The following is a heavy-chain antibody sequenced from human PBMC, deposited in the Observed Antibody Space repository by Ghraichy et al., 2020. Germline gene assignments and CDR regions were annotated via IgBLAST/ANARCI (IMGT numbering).Heavy chain of an antibody. V-gene: IGHV4-59*01. Sequence: SETLSLTCNVSGGSINGYYWSWIRQPPGKGLEWIGYIHYSGTTDYNPSLKSRVTMSVDTSKNQFSLKLSSVTAADTAVYYCARRLGSAWVFDYCGQGTLVTVSS. D-gene: IGHD6-19*01. CDR2: IHYSGTT. CDR1: GGSINGYY. CDR3: ARRLGSAWVFDY. J-gene: IGHJ4*02.